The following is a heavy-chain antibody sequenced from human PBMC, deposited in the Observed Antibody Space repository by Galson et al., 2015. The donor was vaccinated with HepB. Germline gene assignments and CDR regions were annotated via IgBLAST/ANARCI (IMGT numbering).Heavy chain of an antibody. V-gene: IGHV3-30*18. D-gene: IGHD1-1*01. CDR1: GFTFSSYG. Sequence: SLRLSCAASGFTFSSYGMHWVRQAPAKGLEWVALISYDGTEKYYGDSVKGRFTISRDNSKNTLHVQLNSLRPDDTAVYYCAKDIRWKVRHFESWGQGTLVTVSS. J-gene: IGHJ4*02. CDR2: ISYDGTEK. CDR3: AKDIRWKVRHFES.